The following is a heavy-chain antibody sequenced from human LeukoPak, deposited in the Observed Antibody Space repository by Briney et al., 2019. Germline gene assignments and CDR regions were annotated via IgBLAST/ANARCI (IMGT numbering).Heavy chain of an antibody. D-gene: IGHD6-13*01. Sequence: PGGSLRLSCGASGFTFNIYSMNWVRQAPGKGLEWVSSISSSSSYIYHADSVRGRFTISRDNSNNTLYLQMNSLRAEDTAVYYCARDPKYSNSWFFDYWGQGTLVTVSS. V-gene: IGHV3-21*01. CDR3: ARDPKYSNSWFFDY. J-gene: IGHJ4*02. CDR2: ISSSSSYI. CDR1: GFTFNIYS.